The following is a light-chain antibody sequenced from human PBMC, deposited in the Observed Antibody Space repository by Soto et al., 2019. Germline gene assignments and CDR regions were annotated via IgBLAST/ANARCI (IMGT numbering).Light chain of an antibody. J-gene: IGKJ4*01. CDR2: DAS. Sequence: DIVLTQSPGILCLSPGERTTLSCRASQSVISYLAWYQQKPGQAPRLLIYDASNRETGIPARVSGSGAGTECTRTISSLQSEDFEVDYCQQYNNWPPTFGGGTKVDIK. CDR1: QSVISY. V-gene: IGKV3-15*01. CDR3: QQYNNWPPT.